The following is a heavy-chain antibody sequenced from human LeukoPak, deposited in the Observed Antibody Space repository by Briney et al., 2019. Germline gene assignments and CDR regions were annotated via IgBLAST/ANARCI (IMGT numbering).Heavy chain of an antibody. Sequence: SETLSLTCTVSGDSISTYYWSWIRQPPGKGLEWIGYIYYSGSANYNPSLESRVTISVDTSKNQFSLKLSSVTAADTAVYYCARGVNWIDPWGQGTLVTVSS. CDR3: ARGVNWIDP. J-gene: IGHJ5*02. V-gene: IGHV4-59*01. D-gene: IGHD3-16*01. CDR1: GDSISTYY. CDR2: IYYSGSA.